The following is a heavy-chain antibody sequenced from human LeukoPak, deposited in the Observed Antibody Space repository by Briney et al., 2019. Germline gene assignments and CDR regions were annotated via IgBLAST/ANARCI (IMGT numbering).Heavy chain of an antibody. CDR2: INAGNGNT. D-gene: IGHD3-10*01. Sequence: ASVKVSCKASGYTFTSYAMHWVRQAPGQRLEWMGWINAGNGNTKYSQKFQGRVTITRDTSASTAYMELSRLRSEDTAVYYCARDSDYYGSGSYAYFDYWGQGTLVTVSS. J-gene: IGHJ4*02. CDR3: ARDSDYYGSGSYAYFDY. V-gene: IGHV1-3*01. CDR1: GYTFTSYA.